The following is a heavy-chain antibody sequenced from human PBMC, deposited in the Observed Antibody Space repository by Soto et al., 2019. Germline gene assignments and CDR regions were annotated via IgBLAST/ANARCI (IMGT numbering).Heavy chain of an antibody. CDR2: ISSSSSVI. CDR1: GFTFSSYS. Sequence: EVQLVESGGGLVKPGGSLRLSCAASGFTFSSYSMNWVRQAPGKGLEWVSSISSSSSVIYYADSLKGRFTISRDNAKNSLYLQMNSLRAEDTAVYYCARNPYYYATSGYYYWGQGTLVTVSS. J-gene: IGHJ4*02. V-gene: IGHV3-21*01. CDR3: ARNPYYYATSGYYY. D-gene: IGHD3-22*01.